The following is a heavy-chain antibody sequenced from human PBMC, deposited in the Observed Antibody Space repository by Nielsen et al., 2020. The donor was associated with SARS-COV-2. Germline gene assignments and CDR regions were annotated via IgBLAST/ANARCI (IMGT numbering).Heavy chain of an antibody. D-gene: IGHD3-3*01. V-gene: IGHV1-18*01. J-gene: IGHJ6*02. CDR1: GYTFTSYG. Sequence: ASVKVSCKASGYTFTSYGISWVRQAPGQGLEWMGWISAYNGNTNYAQKLQGRVTMTTDTSTSTAYMELRSLRSDDTAVYYCARGVSDFWSGYYRTYYYYGMDVWGQGTTVTVSS. CDR3: ARGVSDFWSGYYRTYYYYGMDV. CDR2: ISAYNGNT.